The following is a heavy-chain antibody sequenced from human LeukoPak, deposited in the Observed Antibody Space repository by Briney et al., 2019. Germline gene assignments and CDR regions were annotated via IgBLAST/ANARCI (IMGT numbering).Heavy chain of an antibody. CDR2: IRGDGNEK. CDR1: GFTFSSYG. CDR3: TTELLGY. J-gene: IGHJ4*02. V-gene: IGHV3-7*03. D-gene: IGHD1-14*01. Sequence: PGGSLRLSCAASGFTFSSYGMHWVRQAPGKGLEFVANIRGDGNEKYYMDSMKGRLTISRDNAKNSLFLQMSGLRAEDTAVYYCTTELLGYRGQGTLVTVSS.